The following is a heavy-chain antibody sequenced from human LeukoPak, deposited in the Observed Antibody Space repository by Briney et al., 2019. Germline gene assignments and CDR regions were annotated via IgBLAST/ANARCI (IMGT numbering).Heavy chain of an antibody. CDR2: ISYDGTNR. Sequence: PGGSLRLSCVASGFTFSDYAMHWVRQAPGKGLEWVAVISYDGTNRYYADSVKGRFTISRGDSKNTLYLQMNSLRVEDTAVYYCARDGGSWSLSGYWGQGILVTVSS. V-gene: IGHV3-30-3*01. CDR3: ARDGGSWSLSGY. D-gene: IGHD2/OR15-2a*01. J-gene: IGHJ4*02. CDR1: GFTFSDYA.